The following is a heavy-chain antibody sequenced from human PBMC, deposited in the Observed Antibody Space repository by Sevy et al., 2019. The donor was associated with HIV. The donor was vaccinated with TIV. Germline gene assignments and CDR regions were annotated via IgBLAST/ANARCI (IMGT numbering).Heavy chain of an antibody. V-gene: IGHV4-34*01. J-gene: IGHJ4*02. CDR1: GGSFSGYY. CDR3: ARFNRYYGSGSYYSG. Sequence: SETLSLTCAVYGGSFSGYYWSWIRQPPGKGLEWIGEINHSGSTNYNPSLKSRVTISVDTSKNQFSLKLSSVTAADTAVYDCARFNRYYGSGSYYSGWGQGTLVTVSS. CDR2: INHSGST. D-gene: IGHD3-10*01.